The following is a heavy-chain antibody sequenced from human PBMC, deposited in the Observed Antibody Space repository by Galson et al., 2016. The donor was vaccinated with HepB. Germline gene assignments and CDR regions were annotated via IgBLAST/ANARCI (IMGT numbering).Heavy chain of an antibody. V-gene: IGHV4-61*02. Sequence: TLSLTCTISGGLISSGSYYWSWTRQPAGKGLEWTGRIYTSGNTNYNPSLKSRVTISVDTSKNQFSLKLSSVTAADTAVYYCARSVAARLIRDFDYWGQGTLVTVSS. J-gene: IGHJ4*02. CDR3: ARSVAARLIRDFDY. D-gene: IGHD6-6*01. CDR1: GGLISSGSYY. CDR2: IYTSGNT.